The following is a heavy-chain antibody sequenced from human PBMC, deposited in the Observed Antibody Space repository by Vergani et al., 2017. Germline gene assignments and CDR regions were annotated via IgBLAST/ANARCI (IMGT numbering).Heavy chain of an antibody. CDR3: ARDTAPTVMYGKTNSFDP. V-gene: IGHV1-69*13. D-gene: IGHD4-17*01. J-gene: IGHJ5*02. CDR2: IIPIFGTA. Sequence: QVQLVQSGAEVKKPGSSVKVSCKASGGTFSSYAISWVRQAPGQGLEWMGRIIPIFGTANYAQKFQGRVTITADESTSTAYMELSSLRTEDTAVYYCARDTAPTVMYGKTNSFDPWGQGTLVTVSS. CDR1: GGTFSSYA.